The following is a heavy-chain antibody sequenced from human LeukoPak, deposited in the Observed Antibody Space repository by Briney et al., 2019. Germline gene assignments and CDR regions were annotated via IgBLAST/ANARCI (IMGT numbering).Heavy chain of an antibody. CDR3: ARCTASCYANAFDV. V-gene: IGHV3-23*01. CDR1: GFTFNNNA. D-gene: IGHD2-2*01. J-gene: IGHJ3*01. CDR2: INGGGDAT. Sequence: PGGSLRLSCTASGFTFNNNAMSWVRQAPGKGLEWVSAINGGGDATEYTDSVKGRFTISRDNSKNTLYLQMISLRPEDTAVYYCARCTASCYANAFDVWGQGTLLTVSS.